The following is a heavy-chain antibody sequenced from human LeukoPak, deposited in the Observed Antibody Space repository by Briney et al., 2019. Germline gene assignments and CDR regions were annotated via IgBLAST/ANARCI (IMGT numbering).Heavy chain of an antibody. Sequence: SETLSLTCTVSGGSISSYYWSWIRQPAGKGLEWIGRIYTSGSTNYNPSLKSRVTISVDTSKNQFSLKLSSVTAADTAVYYCARGHFRITMIVVATVRAFDIWGQGTMVTVSS. V-gene: IGHV4-4*07. CDR2: IYTSGST. CDR3: ARGHFRITMIVVATVRAFDI. CDR1: GGSISSYY. J-gene: IGHJ3*02. D-gene: IGHD3-22*01.